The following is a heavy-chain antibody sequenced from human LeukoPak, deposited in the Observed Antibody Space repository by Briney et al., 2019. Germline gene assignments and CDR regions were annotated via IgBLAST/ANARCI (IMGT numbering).Heavy chain of an antibody. J-gene: IGHJ4*02. D-gene: IGHD5-12*01. CDR1: GGSISSSSYY. CDR3: ARYHNGYDDY. CDR2: IYYSGNT. V-gene: IGHV4-39*07. Sequence: PSETLSLTCTVSGGSISSSSYYWGWIRQPPGKGLEWIGSIYYSGNTYYNPSLKSRVTISLDTSKSYFSLKLSSVTAADTAVYYCARYHNGYDDYWGQGTLVTVSS.